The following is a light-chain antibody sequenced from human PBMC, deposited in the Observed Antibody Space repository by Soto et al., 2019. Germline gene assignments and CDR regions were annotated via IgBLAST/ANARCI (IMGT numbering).Light chain of an antibody. V-gene: IGKV1-8*01. J-gene: IGKJ1*01. CDR1: RPISTY. CDR3: QQYYTYPLA. CDR2: AAS. Sequence: AIRMTQSPSPISAFTGDRVTITCRTSRPISTYLAWYQQKPGKTPTLLMYAASTLQSGVPSRFSGSGSGTDFTLTISCLQSEDFATYYCQQYYTYPLAFGQGTNIEIK.